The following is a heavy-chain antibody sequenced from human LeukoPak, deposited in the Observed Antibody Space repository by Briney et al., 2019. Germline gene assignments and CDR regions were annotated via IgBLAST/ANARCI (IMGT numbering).Heavy chain of an antibody. D-gene: IGHD5-18*01. J-gene: IGHJ6*02. CDR1: GGTFSSSA. Sequence: WASVKVSCKTSGGTFSSSAITWVRQAPGQGLEWMGRIIPVLNITRYTQKFQGRVTITADTSTSTVYMELSSLRPEETAVYYCARDQGLTAPPPYGLDVWGQGTTVIVSS. V-gene: IGHV1-69*04. CDR3: ARDQGLTAPPPYGLDV. CDR2: IIPVLNIT.